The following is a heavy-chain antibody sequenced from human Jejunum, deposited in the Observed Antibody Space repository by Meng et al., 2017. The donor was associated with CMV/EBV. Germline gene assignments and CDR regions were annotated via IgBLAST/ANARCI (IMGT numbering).Heavy chain of an antibody. D-gene: IGHD6-13*01. CDR2: ISAGGGT. V-gene: IGHV3-23*01. CDR1: FSTYA. CDR3: AKDSDSSTWYGNHYYGMTS. Sequence: FSTYAMSWVRQAPGKGLDWVSSISAGGGTSGAASVKGRFIISRDNSKNTLYLQMNSLRAEDTAVYYCAKDSDSSTWYGNHYYGMTSGAKGPRSPSP. J-gene: IGHJ6*02.